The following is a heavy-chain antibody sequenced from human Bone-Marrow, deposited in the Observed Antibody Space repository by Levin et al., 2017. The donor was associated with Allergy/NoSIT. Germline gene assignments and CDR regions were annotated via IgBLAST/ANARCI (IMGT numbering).Heavy chain of an antibody. J-gene: IGHJ4*02. CDR3: TSRSCSSISCYRIY. D-gene: IGHD2-2*01. V-gene: IGHV3-15*01. Sequence: PGESLKISCAASGFTFSNAWMSWVRQAPGKGLEWVGRIKSKTDGGTTEYAAPVKGRFTISRDDSKSTLYLHMNSLKTEDTAVYYCTSRSCSSISCYRIYWGQGTLVTVSS. CDR1: GFTFSNAW. CDR2: IKSKTDGGTT.